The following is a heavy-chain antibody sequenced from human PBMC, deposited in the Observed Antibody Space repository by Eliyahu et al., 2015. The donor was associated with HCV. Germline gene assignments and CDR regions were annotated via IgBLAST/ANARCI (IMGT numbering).Heavy chain of an antibody. Sequence: QVHLVQSGAEVKKPGASXKVSCKASGYTXTSHFMHWVRQAPGQGLQWLGLIDPSGGSTDYAQKFQGRVTLTRDTSTSTVYMEMSSLRSEDTAVYYCARNSDVAKISSFDYWGQGTLVTVSS. J-gene: IGHJ4*02. V-gene: IGHV1-46*01. CDR3: ARNSDVAKISSFDY. CDR1: GYTXTSHF. CDR2: IDPSGGST. D-gene: IGHD5-24*01.